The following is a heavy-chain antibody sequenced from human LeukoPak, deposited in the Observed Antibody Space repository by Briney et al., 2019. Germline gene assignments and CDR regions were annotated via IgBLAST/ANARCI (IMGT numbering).Heavy chain of an antibody. CDR1: GFTFSSYA. V-gene: IGHV3-23*01. CDR3: AKGESPDYYDSSGYYYETPDY. Sequence: PGGSLRLSCAASGFTFSSYAMSWVRQAPGRGLEWVSAISGSGGSTYYADSVKGRFTISIDHSENPLYLQMNSLRDEDTAVYYCAKGESPDYYDSSGYYYETPDYWGQGTLVTVSS. D-gene: IGHD3-22*01. J-gene: IGHJ4*02. CDR2: ISGSGGST.